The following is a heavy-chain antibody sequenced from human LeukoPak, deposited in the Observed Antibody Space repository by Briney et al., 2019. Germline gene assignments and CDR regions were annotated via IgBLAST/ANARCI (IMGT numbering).Heavy chain of an antibody. CDR3: AVVGGTTYFEY. V-gene: IGHV4-39*01. CDR2: IYYSGST. D-gene: IGHD1-26*01. J-gene: IGHJ4*02. Sequence: SETLSLTCTVSGGSISSSSYYWGWIRQPPGKGLEWIGSIYYSGSTYYNPSLKSRVTISVDTSKNQYSLKLSSVTAADTAVYYCAVVGGTTYFEYWGQGTLVTVSS. CDR1: GGSISSSSYY.